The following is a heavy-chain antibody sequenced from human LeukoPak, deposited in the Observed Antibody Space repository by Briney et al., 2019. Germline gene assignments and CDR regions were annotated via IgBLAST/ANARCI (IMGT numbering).Heavy chain of an antibody. CDR1: GYTFNDYV. Sequence: ASVKVSCKASGYTFNDYVIHWVRQAPGQRPEWMGWISAHSGDTKYLQKFQGRVTITRDTYASTTYLDLNSLRSDDTAVYYCAKDGTFSGYNYPPLLSHFDFWGQGSLVTVSS. J-gene: IGHJ4*02. D-gene: IGHD5-12*01. CDR3: AKDGTFSGYNYPPLLSHFDF. CDR2: ISAHSGDT. V-gene: IGHV1-3*01.